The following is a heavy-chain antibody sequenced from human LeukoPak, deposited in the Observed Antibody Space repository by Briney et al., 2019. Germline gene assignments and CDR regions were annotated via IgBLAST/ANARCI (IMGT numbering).Heavy chain of an antibody. J-gene: IGHJ4*02. CDR1: GFTFDDYG. CDR3: AKEQPKRGYSYADY. CDR2: INWDGSTT. Sequence: PGGSLRLSCAASGFTFDDYGMSWVRQAPGKGLEWVSGINWDGSTTFYADSVKGRFTISRDNSKNSLYLQMNSLRTEDTALYHCAKEQPKRGYSYADYWGQGTLVTVSS. D-gene: IGHD5-18*01. V-gene: IGHV3-43*02.